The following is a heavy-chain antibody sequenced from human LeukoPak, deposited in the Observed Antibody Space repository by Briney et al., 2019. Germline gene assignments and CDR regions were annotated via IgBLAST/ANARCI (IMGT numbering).Heavy chain of an antibody. J-gene: IGHJ4*02. Sequence: ASVKVSCKASGYTFTNYGISWVRQAPGQGLEWMGWISGDNGYTNYERKVQGRVTMTTDTSTSTAYMEPRSLRSDDTAIYYCARHLRVGATVLSSFNFWGQGTLVTVSS. CDR2: ISGDNGYT. D-gene: IGHD1-26*01. CDR1: GYTFTNYG. CDR3: ARHLRVGATVLSSFNF. V-gene: IGHV1-18*01.